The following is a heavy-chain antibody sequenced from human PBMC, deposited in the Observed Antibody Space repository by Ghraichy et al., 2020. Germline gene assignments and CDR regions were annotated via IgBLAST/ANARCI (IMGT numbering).Heavy chain of an antibody. CDR3: ARGINYFDP. J-gene: IGHJ5*02. Sequence: ASVKVSCKASGYTFINYGITWVRQAPGQGLEWLGWITSKCGNTQYGWKFQGRVTMTTDTSTSTAYMELRSLRSDDTAVYYCARGINYFDPWGQGTLVTVSS. D-gene: IGHD5-24*01. V-gene: IGHV1-18*01. CDR2: ITSKCGNT. CDR1: GYTFINYG.